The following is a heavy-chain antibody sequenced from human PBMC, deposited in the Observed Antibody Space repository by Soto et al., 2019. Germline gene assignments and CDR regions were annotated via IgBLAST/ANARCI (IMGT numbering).Heavy chain of an antibody. J-gene: IGHJ4*02. CDR1: GGSISSADFF. CDR3: AREPYLPMARNDF. Sequence: SETLSLTCTVSGGSISSADFFWTWLRQPPGKGLEWLGYIYYSGTTYYNPSFKGRLIISIDTSRNQFSLSINSVTAADTAVYFCAREPYLPMARNDFWGQGAQVTAPQ. CDR2: IYYSGTT. D-gene: IGHD3-10*01. V-gene: IGHV4-30-4*01.